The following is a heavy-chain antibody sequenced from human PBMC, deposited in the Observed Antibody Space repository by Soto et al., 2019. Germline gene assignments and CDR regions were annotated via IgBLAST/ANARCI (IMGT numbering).Heavy chain of an antibody. D-gene: IGHD6-19*01. CDR1: GFIFGDSC. J-gene: IGHJ5*02. CDR3: ARDPNSRGYGWFDP. Sequence: QVVESGGGLVKPGGSLRLSCAASGFIFGDSCMSWIRQAPGKGLEWVAYISSTSSYTDYADSVKGRFTISRDNAKNSLYLQMNSLRAEDTAVYYCARDPNSRGYGWFDPWGQGTLVTVSS. V-gene: IGHV3-11*05. CDR2: ISSTSSYT.